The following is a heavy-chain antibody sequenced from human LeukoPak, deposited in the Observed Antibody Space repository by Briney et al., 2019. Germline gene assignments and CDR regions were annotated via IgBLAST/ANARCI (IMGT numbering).Heavy chain of an antibody. CDR3: ARGFFVRENPGSWFDP. CDR1: GGSISSGGYS. CDR2: IYHTGNT. J-gene: IGHJ5*02. D-gene: IGHD3-10*02. Sequence: PSQTLSLTCAVSGGSISSGGYSWNWIRQPPGKGLEWIGYIYHTGNTFHNASLKSRVTISVDRSKNQFSLRLTSVTAADTAVYYCARGFFVRENPGSWFDPWGQGTLVTVSP. V-gene: IGHV4-30-2*01.